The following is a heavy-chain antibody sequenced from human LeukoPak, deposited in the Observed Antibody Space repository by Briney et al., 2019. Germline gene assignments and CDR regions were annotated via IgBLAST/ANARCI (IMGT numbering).Heavy chain of an antibody. CDR2: IKSNSDTI. V-gene: IGHV3-48*01. J-gene: IGHJ4*02. D-gene: IGHD2-2*01. CDR1: GFAFSIYS. CDR3: ARERGYCSGTTCYDFDY. Sequence: GGSLRLSCAASGFAFSIYSMDWVRQAPGKGLEWVAYIKSNSDTIYYADSVKGRFTISRDNAKNSLYLQMNSLRAEDTAVYYCARERGYCSGTTCYDFDYWGQGTLVTVSS.